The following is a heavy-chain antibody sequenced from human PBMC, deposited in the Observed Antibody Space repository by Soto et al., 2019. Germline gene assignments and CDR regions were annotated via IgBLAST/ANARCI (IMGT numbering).Heavy chain of an antibody. CDR3: ARDTLGV. CDR1: GFTFSSYA. Sequence: QVQLVESGGGVVQPGRSLRLSCAASGFTFSSYAMHWVRQAPGKGLEWVAVISYDGSNKYYADSVKGRFTISRDNSKNTLYLQMNSLRAEDTAVYYCARDTLGVWGQGTMVTVSS. J-gene: IGHJ3*01. CDR2: ISYDGSNK. V-gene: IGHV3-30-3*01.